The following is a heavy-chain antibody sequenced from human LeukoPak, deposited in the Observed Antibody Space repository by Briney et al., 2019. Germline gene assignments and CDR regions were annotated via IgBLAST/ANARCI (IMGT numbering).Heavy chain of an antibody. V-gene: IGHV3-11*01. Sequence: GGSLRLSCAASGFTFSDYYMSWIRQAPGKGLEWVSYISRSGSTIYYADSVRGRFTISRHNPRNPLYLQMNSLTAEDTAVYYCARSRDGYNTHDYWGQGTMVTVSS. J-gene: IGHJ4*02. CDR3: ARSRDGYNTHDY. CDR2: ISRSGSTI. CDR1: GFTFSDYY. D-gene: IGHD5-24*01.